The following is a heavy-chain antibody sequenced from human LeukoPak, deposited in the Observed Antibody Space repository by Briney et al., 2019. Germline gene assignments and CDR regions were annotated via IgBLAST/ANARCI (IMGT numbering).Heavy chain of an antibody. CDR2: IYYSGST. CDR1: GGPIRSYY. J-gene: IGHJ4*02. D-gene: IGHD2-15*01. CDR3: ARALTPGYCSGDTCSYFDY. Sequence: SETLSLTCTVSGGPIRSYYWSWIRQPPGKGLEWIGYIYYSGSTNSNPSLKSRVTISVDTSKNQFSLKVSSVTAADTAVYYCARALTPGYCSGDTCSYFDYWGQGTLVTVSS. V-gene: IGHV4-59*01.